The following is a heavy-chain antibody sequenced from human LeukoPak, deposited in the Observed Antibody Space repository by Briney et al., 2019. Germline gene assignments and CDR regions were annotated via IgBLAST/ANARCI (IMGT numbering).Heavy chain of an antibody. CDR1: GFTFGTYW. Sequence: GGSLRLSCAASGFTFGTYWMGWVRQAPGKGLEWVANIKQDGSEKSYVDSVKGRFTISRDNVKNSVYLQMHSLRADDTAIYYCVRDTYRTAVAGSSGLGYWGQGTLVTVSS. CDR2: IKQDGSEK. D-gene: IGHD6-19*01. J-gene: IGHJ4*02. V-gene: IGHV3-7*01. CDR3: VRDTYRTAVAGSSGLGY.